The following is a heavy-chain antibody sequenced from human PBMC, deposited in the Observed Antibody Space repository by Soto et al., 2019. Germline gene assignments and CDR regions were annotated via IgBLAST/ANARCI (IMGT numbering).Heavy chain of an antibody. CDR2: IYYSGST. J-gene: IGHJ5*02. CDR1: GGSISSYY. D-gene: IGHD2-15*01. CDR3: ARGYCSGGSCYGGLVSWFDP. Sequence: SETLSLTCTVSGGSISSYYWSWIRQPPGKGLEWIGYIYYSGSTNYNPSLKSRVTISVDTSKNQFSLKLSSVTAADTAVYYCARGYCSGGSCYGGLVSWFDPWGQGTLVTVSS. V-gene: IGHV4-59*01.